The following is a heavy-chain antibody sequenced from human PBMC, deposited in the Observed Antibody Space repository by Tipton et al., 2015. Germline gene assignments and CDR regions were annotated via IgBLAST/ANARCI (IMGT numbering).Heavy chain of an antibody. J-gene: IGHJ4*02. V-gene: IGHV4-61*01. CDR3: AREKRISIFGVLIPLFDF. CDR2: IYYSGSP. Sequence: TLSLTCNVSGASVSSDPFFWTWIRQPPGKGLEWIGYIYYSGSPNYNPSLKSRVTMSADTSKNQSSLKLSSVTAADTAVYYCAREKRISIFGVLIPLFDFWGQGALVSVSS. CDR1: GASVSSDPFF. D-gene: IGHD3-3*01.